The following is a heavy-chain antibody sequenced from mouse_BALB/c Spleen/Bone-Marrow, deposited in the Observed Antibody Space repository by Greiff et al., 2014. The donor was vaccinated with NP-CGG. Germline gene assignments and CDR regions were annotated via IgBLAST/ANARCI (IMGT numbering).Heavy chain of an antibody. J-gene: IGHJ2*01. CDR1: GFNIKDTY. Sequence: EVQLQQSGAELVKPGASVKLSCTASGFNIKDTYMHWVKQRPEQGLEWIGRIDPANGNTKYDPKFQGKATITADTSSNTAYLQLSSLTSEDTAVYYCALYYDYDVGYWGQGTTLTASS. CDR3: ALYYDYDVGY. CDR2: IDPANGNT. V-gene: IGHV14-3*02. D-gene: IGHD2-4*01.